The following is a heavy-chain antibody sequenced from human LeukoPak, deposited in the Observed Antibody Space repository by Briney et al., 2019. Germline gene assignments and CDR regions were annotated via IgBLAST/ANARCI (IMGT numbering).Heavy chain of an antibody. Sequence: SETLSLTCTVSGDSINSSDYYWAWIRQPPGEGLEWIGESYNIGPPNYSPSLKSRVPISADTFKNHFSLKLTSVTAADTAVYYCATAPILRGEGGEHYKYGMNVWGQGTTVIVSS. CDR3: ATAPILRGEGGEHYKYGMNV. V-gene: IGHV4-39*07. CDR1: GDSINSSDYY. D-gene: IGHD2-2*02. CDR2: SYNIGPP. J-gene: IGHJ6*02.